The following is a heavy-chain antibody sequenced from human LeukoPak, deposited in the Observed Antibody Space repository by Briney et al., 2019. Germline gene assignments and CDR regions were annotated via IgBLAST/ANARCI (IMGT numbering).Heavy chain of an antibody. CDR1: GASFNTYY. CDR2: VKHDGDT. D-gene: IGHD2-8*01. V-gene: IGHV4-34*01. CDR3: ARGPVALPNDRLSLFFDF. Sequence: PSETLSLSCAVYGASFNTYYWTWIRQSPDKGLEWIGEVKHDGDTNVNPSLRSRVVMSVDASKNQFSLKMTSVTAADTAIYFCARGPVALPNDRLSLFFDFWGQGTLATVSS. J-gene: IGHJ5*01.